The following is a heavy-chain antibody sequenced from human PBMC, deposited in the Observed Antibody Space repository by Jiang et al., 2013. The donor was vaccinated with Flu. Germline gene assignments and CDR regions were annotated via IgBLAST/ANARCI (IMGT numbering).Heavy chain of an antibody. D-gene: IGHD3-22*01. CDR3: ARYARPLYYYDSSGYFDY. CDR1: GGSVSSGVTT. Sequence: TCTVSGGSVSSGVTTGAGSGSPQEGLEWIGYIYYSGSTNXNPSLKSRVTISVDTSKNQFSLKLSSVTAADTAVYYCARYARPLYYYDSSGYFDYWGQGTLVTVSS. V-gene: IGHV4-61*01. CDR2: IYYSGST. J-gene: IGHJ4*02.